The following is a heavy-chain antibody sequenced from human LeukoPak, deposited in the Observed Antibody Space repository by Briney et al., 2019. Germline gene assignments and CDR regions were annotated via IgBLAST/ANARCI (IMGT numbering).Heavy chain of an antibody. J-gene: IGHJ4*02. D-gene: IGHD6-13*01. V-gene: IGHV1-24*01. CDR1: GYTLTELS. Sequence: ASVKVSCKVSGYTLTELSLHWVRQAPGKGLEWMGGFDPEDGETIYAQKFQGRVTMTEDTSTDTAYMELSSLRSEDTAVYYCAIVRIAEAGNHFDYWGQGTLVTVSS. CDR3: AIVRIAEAGNHFDY. CDR2: FDPEDGET.